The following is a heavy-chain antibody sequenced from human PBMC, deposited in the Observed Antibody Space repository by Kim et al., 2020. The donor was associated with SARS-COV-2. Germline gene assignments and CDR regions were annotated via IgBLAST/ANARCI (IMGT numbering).Heavy chain of an antibody. J-gene: IGHJ3*02. Sequence: PALQIRVTISVDTSKNPFSLTLSSVTAADTAVYYCARPGYYDSSGYGAFDIWGQGTMVTVSS. CDR3: ARPGYYDSSGYGAFDI. D-gene: IGHD3-22*01. V-gene: IGHV4-39*01.